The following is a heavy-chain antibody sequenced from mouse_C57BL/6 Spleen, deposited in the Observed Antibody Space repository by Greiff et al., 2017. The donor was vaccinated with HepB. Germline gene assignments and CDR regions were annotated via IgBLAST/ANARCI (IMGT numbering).Heavy chain of an antibody. CDR1: GYTFTSYT. J-gene: IGHJ3*01. CDR3: ARLGETGSAWFAY. CDR2: INPSSGYT. V-gene: IGHV1-4*01. Sequence: VKLMESGAELARPGASVKMSCKASGYTFTSYTMHWVKQRPGQGLEWIGYINPSSGYTKYNQKFKDKATLTADKSSSTAYMQLSSLTSEDSAVYYCARLGETGSAWFAYWGQGTLVTVSA.